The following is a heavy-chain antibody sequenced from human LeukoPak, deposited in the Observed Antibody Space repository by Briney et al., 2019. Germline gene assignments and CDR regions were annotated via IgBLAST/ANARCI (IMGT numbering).Heavy chain of an antibody. D-gene: IGHD3-16*01. Sequence: GGSLRLSCAASGFTFSTYAIHWVRQAPGKGLEWVAVISDDGSNKYYADSVKGRFTISRDNSKTTVYLQMNSLRAEDTAVYYCAKPFLQELAWGSLDYWGQGTLVTVSS. CDR1: GFTFSTYA. CDR3: AKPFLQELAWGSLDY. J-gene: IGHJ4*02. CDR2: ISDDGSNK. V-gene: IGHV3-30*04.